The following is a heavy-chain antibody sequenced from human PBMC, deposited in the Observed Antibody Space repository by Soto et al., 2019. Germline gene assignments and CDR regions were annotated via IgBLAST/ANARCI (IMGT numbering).Heavy chain of an antibody. CDR1: GFTFSSYS. CDR3: ARDSYDSSGYYRILDY. Sequence: EVQLVESGGGLVQPGGSLRLSCAASGFTFSSYSMNWVRQAPGKGLEWVSYISSSSSTIYYADSVKGRFTISRDNAKXXLYLQMNSLRDEDTAVYYCARDSYDSSGYYRILDYWGQGTLVTVSS. J-gene: IGHJ4*02. CDR2: ISSSSSTI. D-gene: IGHD3-22*01. V-gene: IGHV3-48*02.